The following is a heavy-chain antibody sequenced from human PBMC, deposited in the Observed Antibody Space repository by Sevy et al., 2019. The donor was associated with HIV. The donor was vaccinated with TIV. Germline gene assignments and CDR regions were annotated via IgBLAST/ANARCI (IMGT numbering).Heavy chain of an antibody. J-gene: IGHJ5*02. Sequence: GESLKISCKGSGYSFTSYWIGWVRQMPGKGLEWMGIIYPGDSDTRYSPSFQGQVTISADKSISTAYLQGSSLKASDTAMYYCARRGRLPVYYYDSSGYEGPVGLWFDPWGQGTLVTVSS. CDR3: ARRGRLPVYYYDSSGYEGPVGLWFDP. V-gene: IGHV5-51*01. CDR1: GYSFTSYW. D-gene: IGHD3-22*01. CDR2: IYPGDSDT.